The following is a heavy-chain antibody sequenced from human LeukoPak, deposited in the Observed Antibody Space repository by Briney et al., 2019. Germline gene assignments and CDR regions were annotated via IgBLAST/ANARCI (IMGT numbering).Heavy chain of an antibody. CDR2: ISGLNNDM. Sequence: GGSLRLSCAASGFPFNLYGMTWVRQAPGKGLEWVSLISGLNNDMYYADSVKGRFTISRDNAKNSLYLQMNSLRAEDTAVYYCARIAYYYDSSGYDAFDIWGQGTMVTVSS. J-gene: IGHJ3*02. V-gene: IGHV3-21*04. D-gene: IGHD3-22*01. CDR3: ARIAYYYDSSGYDAFDI. CDR1: GFPFNLYG.